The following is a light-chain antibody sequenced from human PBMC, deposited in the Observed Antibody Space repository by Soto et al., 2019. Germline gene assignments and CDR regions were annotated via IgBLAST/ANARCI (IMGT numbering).Light chain of an antibody. V-gene: IGKV3-20*01. CDR2: AAS. CDR3: QHYGSPSWT. Sequence: EIMLTQSPGTLSLSPGERATLSCRASQSISTFLAWYQQKPGQAPRILIFAASSRATGIPDKFSGSGSGTDFTLTISRLEPDDFAVYYCQHYGSPSWTFGQGTKVDIK. J-gene: IGKJ1*01. CDR1: QSISTF.